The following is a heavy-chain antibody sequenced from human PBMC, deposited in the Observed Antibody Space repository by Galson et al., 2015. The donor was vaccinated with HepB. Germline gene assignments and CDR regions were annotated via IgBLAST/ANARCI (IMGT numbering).Heavy chain of an antibody. D-gene: IGHD1-14*01. Sequence: QSGAEVKKPGESLKISCKGSGYIFASYWIAWVRQMPGKGLECMGIVYPGDSDTRYTPSFEGQVTISADKSISTAYLEWSSLKASDSAMYYCARRTTKYFDFWAQGTLVTVSS. CDR1: GYIFASYW. V-gene: IGHV5-51*01. CDR2: VYPGDSDT. CDR3: ARRTTKYFDF. J-gene: IGHJ4*02.